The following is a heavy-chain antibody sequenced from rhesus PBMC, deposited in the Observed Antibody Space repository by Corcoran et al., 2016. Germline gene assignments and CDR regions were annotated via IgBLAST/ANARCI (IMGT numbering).Heavy chain of an antibody. CDR1: GFTFSSYG. CDR2: ISNGGGST. Sequence: EVQLVESGGGLVQPGGSLRLSCAASGFTFSSYGMSWVRQAPGKGLEWCSYISNGGGSTYYADSVKGLFTISRENSKNTLSLQMNSLRAEDTAVYYCAKVDNWNYFAFDFWGQGLRVTVSS. D-gene: IGHD1-26*01. J-gene: IGHJ3*01. V-gene: IGHV3S5*01. CDR3: AKVDNWNYFAFDF.